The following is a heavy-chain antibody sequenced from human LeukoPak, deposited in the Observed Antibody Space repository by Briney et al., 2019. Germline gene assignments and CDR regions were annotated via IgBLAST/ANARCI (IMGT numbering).Heavy chain of an antibody. V-gene: IGHV3-30*04. J-gene: IGHJ4*02. D-gene: IGHD6-19*01. CDR3: ARIGGWYWGGIDY. CDR2: ISYDGSND. CDR1: GFIFSSYA. Sequence: GGSLRLSCAASGFIFSSYAMHWVRQAPGKGLEWVAVISYDGSNDYYVDSVKDRFTISRDNAKNSLYLQMNSLRAEDTAVYYCARIGGWYWGGIDYWGQGTLVTVSS.